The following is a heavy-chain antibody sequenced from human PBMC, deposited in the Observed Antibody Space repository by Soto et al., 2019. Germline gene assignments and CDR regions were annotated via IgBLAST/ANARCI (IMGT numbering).Heavy chain of an antibody. CDR3: ARDQKEVVVPAALNYYYYYYMDV. CDR2: ISSSSSYI. CDR1: GFTFSSYS. J-gene: IGHJ6*03. V-gene: IGHV3-21*01. D-gene: IGHD2-2*01. Sequence: GGSLRLSCAASGFTFSSYSMNWVRQAPGKGLEWVSSISSSSSYIYYADSVKGRFTISRDNAKNSLYLQMNSLRAEDTAVYYCARDQKEVVVPAALNYYYYYYMDVWGKGTTVTVSS.